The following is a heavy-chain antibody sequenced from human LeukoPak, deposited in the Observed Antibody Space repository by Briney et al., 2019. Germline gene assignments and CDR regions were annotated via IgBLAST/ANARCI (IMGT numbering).Heavy chain of an antibody. CDR1: GGSISCGGYY. CDR3: ARDQQLAYCGGDCFSAN. Sequence: SETLSLTCTVSGGSISCGGYYWSWIRQPAGKGLEWIGRVYSSGSTDYNPSLQSRVTMSLDTSKNQFSLKLSSVTAADTAMYYCARDQQLAYCGGDCFSANWGQGTLVTVSS. V-gene: IGHV4-61*02. J-gene: IGHJ4*01. D-gene: IGHD2-21*02. CDR2: VYSSGST.